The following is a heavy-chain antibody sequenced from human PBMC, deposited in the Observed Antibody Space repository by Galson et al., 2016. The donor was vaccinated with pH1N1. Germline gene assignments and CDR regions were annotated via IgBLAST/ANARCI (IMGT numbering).Heavy chain of an antibody. D-gene: IGHD2-2*01. V-gene: IGHV4-4*07. CDR1: GGSIRSYY. CDR3: AREHNLVVPGEGWYYYYGMDV. CDR2: FYTTGSP. J-gene: IGHJ6*02. Sequence: SETLSLTCTVSGGSIRSYYWSWIRQPAGKGLEWIGRFYTTGSPRYNPTLRSRPTMSVDTSKNQFPLNLSSVTAADTAVYYCAREHNLVVPGEGWYYYYGMDVWGQGTTVTVSS.